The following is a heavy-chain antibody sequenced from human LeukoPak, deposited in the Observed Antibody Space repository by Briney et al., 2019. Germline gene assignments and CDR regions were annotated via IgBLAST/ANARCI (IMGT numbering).Heavy chain of an antibody. Sequence: GGSLRLSCAPSGFTFSNAWMNWVRQAPGKGLEWVGRIKSKIDGGTADYAAPVKGRFTISRDNSKNTLYLQMGSLSAEDMAVYYCARGALGRDFDYWGQGTLVTVSS. V-gene: IGHV3-15*01. CDR3: ARGALGRDFDY. J-gene: IGHJ4*02. CDR1: GFTFSNAW. CDR2: IKSKIDGGTA.